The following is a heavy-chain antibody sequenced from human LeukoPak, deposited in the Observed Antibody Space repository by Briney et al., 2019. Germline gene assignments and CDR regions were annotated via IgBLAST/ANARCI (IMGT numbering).Heavy chain of an antibody. Sequence: SETLSLTCAVYGGSFSGYYWSWIRQPPGKGLEWIGEINHSGSTNYNPSLKSRVTISVDTSKNQFSLKLTSVTAADTAVYYCASRRDGYNYGFGYWGQGTLVTVSS. J-gene: IGHJ4*02. CDR1: GGSFSGYY. CDR2: INHSGST. V-gene: IGHV4-34*01. D-gene: IGHD5-24*01. CDR3: ASRRDGYNYGFGY.